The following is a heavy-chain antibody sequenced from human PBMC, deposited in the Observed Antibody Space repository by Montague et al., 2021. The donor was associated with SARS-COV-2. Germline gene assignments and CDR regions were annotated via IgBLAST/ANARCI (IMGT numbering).Heavy chain of an antibody. V-gene: IGHV3-33*01. CDR3: ARGSVGGYYFDY. CDR1: GFIFSSYG. J-gene: IGHJ4*02. D-gene: IGHD1-26*01. Sequence: SRRLSCAASGFIFSSYGMHWVRQAPGKGLEWVAHIWYDGSNENYVDSVKGRFTISGDNFKNTLYLQMNSLRAEDTAIYYCARGSVGGYYFDYWGQGTLVTVSS. CDR2: IWYDGSNE.